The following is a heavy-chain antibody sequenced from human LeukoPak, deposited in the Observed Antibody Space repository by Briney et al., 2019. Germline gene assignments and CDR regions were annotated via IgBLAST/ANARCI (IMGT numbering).Heavy chain of an antibody. CDR1: GGSMSNYY. V-gene: IGHV4-59*01. CDR2: IYYSGST. Sequence: SETPSLTCTVSGGSMSNYYWSWIRQPPGKGLEWIGYIYYSGSTNYSPSLKSRVTMSVDTSKNQFSLKLNSVTAADTAVYYCARDRLGAASVAFDIWGQGTMVTVSS. J-gene: IGHJ3*02. CDR3: ARDRLGAASVAFDI. D-gene: IGHD6-13*01.